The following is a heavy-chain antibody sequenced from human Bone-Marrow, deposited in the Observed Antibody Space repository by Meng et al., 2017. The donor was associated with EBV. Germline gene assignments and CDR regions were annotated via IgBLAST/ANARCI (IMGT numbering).Heavy chain of an antibody. CDR1: VFTFSSYA. D-gene: IGHD1-26*01. CDR3: AILELDDY. V-gene: IGHV3-23*01. J-gene: IGHJ4*02. CDR2: ISGSGGST. Sequence: EVQVLGLGGGLVRPGGSMRLSGAASVFTFSSYAMSWVRQAPGKGLEGVSAISGSGGSTYYADSVKGRFTFSRDNSKNTLYLQMNSLRAEDTAVYYCAILELDDYWGQGTLVTVSS.